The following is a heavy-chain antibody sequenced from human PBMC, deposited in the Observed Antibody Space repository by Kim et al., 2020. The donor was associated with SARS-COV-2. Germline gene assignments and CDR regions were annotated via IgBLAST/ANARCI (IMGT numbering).Heavy chain of an antibody. D-gene: IGHD6-6*01. CDR3: ARIGYSSSSNDY. J-gene: IGHJ4*02. CDR1: EFTFSNYW. V-gene: IGHV3-7*01. CDR2: IKQDGSVK. Sequence: GGSLRLSCAVSEFTFSNYWMTWVRQAPGKGLEWLANIKQDGSVKYYVDSVKGRFTISRDNTKNSLYLQMNSLRAKDTAVYYCARIGYSSSSNDYWGQGTLVTVSS.